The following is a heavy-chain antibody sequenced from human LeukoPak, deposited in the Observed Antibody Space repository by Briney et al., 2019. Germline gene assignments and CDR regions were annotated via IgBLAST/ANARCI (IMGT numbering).Heavy chain of an antibody. D-gene: IGHD5-24*01. J-gene: IGHJ6*03. V-gene: IGHV4-30-4*08. Sequence: SETLSLTCTVSGGSISSGDYYWSWIRQPPGKGLEWIGYIYYSGSTYYNPSLKSRVTISVDTSKNQFSLKLSSVTAADTAVYYCARCFVEMATITFYYYYYMDVWGKGTTVTVSS. CDR1: GGSISSGDYY. CDR3: ARCFVEMATITFYYYYYMDV. CDR2: IYYSGST.